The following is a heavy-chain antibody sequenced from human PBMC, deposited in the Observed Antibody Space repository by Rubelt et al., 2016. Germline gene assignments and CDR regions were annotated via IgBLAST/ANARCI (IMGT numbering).Heavy chain of an antibody. CDR2: IDSGAVNT. V-gene: IGHV3-23*01. Sequence: GGSLRLSCAASGFTFSNYAMTWVRQAPGKGLEWVSAIDSGAVNTYYADSVKGRFTIPRDNDKSSMCLQMNSLRVEDTAVYYCTRDLQGSKDYGVEYWGQGNLVTVSS. CDR3: TRDLQGSKDYGVEY. J-gene: IGHJ4*01. D-gene: IGHD3-16*01. CDR1: GFTFSNYA.